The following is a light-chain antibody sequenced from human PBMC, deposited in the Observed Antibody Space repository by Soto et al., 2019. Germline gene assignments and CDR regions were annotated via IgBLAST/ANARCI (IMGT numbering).Light chain of an antibody. CDR2: DAS. Sequence: DIQMTQSPSTLSASVGDGVTITCRASQNISVRLAWYQQRPGKAPKFLIYDASSLETGVPSRFSGSGSGTEFTLTIRSLQPDDFATYHCQQYDSSSPTFGQGTKLEIK. CDR1: QNISVR. J-gene: IGKJ2*01. CDR3: QQYDSSSPT. V-gene: IGKV1-5*01.